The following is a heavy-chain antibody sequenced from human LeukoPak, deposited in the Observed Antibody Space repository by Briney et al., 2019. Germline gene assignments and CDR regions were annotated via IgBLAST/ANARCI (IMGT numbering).Heavy chain of an antibody. Sequence: ASVKVSCKASGYTFTTYGISWVRQAPGQGLEWMGWINANHGDTHYAQKLQGRITMTTDTSTSTVYMELRSLRSDDTAVYYCTRDFVLLTSYDVFENWGQGTLVTVSS. V-gene: IGHV1-18*01. CDR1: GYTFTTYG. D-gene: IGHD3-3*01. CDR3: TRDFVLLTSYDVFEN. J-gene: IGHJ4*02. CDR2: INANHGDT.